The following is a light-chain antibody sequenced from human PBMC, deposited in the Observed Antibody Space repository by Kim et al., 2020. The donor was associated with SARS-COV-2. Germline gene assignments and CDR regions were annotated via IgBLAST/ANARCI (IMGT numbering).Light chain of an antibody. CDR2: YDS. J-gene: IGLJ3*02. CDR3: QVWDAHYDWV. CDR1: NIGSKS. Sequence: SYELTQSPSVSVAPGKTASISCVGNNIGSKSVHWYQQKPGQAPVLVISYDSDRPSGISERYSGSNSGNTATLTISRVEAGDEADYYCQVWDAHYDWVFGGGTHLTVL. V-gene: IGLV3-21*04.